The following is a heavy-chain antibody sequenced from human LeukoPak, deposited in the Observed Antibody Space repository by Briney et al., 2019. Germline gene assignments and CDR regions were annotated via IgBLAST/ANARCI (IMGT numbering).Heavy chain of an antibody. CDR1: GGSFSGYY. J-gene: IGHJ4*02. CDR2: INHSGST. Sequence: PSETLSLTCAVYGGSFSGYYWSWIRQPPGKGLEWIGEINHSGSTNYNPSLKSRVTISVDTSKNQFSLKLSSVTAADTAVYYCARYHYYDSSGLGHWGQGTLVTVSS. CDR3: ARYHYYDSSGLGH. D-gene: IGHD3-22*01. V-gene: IGHV4-34*01.